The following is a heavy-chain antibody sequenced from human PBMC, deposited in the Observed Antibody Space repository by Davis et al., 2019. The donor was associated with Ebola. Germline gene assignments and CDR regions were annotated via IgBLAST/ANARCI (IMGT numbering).Heavy chain of an antibody. CDR2: ISNSGRTI. CDR1: GFTFSDYY. J-gene: IGHJ5*02. V-gene: IGHV3-11*04. CDR3: ATHDNWNFGH. Sequence: PGGSLRLSCAASGFTFSDYYMTWIRQAPGKGLEWVSYISNSGRTIYYADSVKGRFTISRDNAKNSLYLQMNNLRAEDTAVYFCATHDNWNFGHWGQGALVTVSS. D-gene: IGHD1-1*01.